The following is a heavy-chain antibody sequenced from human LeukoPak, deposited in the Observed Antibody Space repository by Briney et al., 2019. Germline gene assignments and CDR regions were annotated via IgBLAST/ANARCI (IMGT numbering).Heavy chain of an antibody. V-gene: IGHV3-21*04. CDR3: AKDVQMTRNDYYNYFDY. J-gene: IGHJ4*02. CDR2: ISSSSTYI. CDR1: GFTFSSFG. Sequence: GGSLRLSCAASGFTFSSFGINWVRQAPGKGLEWVSSISSSSTYIYYADSVKGRFTISRDNAKNSLYLQMNSLRPEDTALYYCAKDVQMTRNDYYNYFDYWGQGTLVTVSS. D-gene: IGHD3-22*01.